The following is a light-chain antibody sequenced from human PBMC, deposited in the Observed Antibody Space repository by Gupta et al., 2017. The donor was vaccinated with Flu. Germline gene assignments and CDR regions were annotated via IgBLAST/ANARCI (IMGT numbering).Light chain of an antibody. V-gene: IGKV1-27*01. CDR1: QGINNY. CDR2: AAS. J-gene: IGKJ1*01. CDR3: QKDNSAPVT. Sequence: DIQMTQSPSSLSASVGDRVTITCRASQGINNYLAWFQQKPGKIPKLLIYAASTLQSGVPSRFSGSGSGTDFTLTISSLQPEDGASYYCQKDNSAPVTFGQGTKVEIK.